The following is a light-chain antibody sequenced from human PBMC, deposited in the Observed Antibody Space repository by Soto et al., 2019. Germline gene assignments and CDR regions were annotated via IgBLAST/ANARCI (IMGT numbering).Light chain of an antibody. J-gene: IGKJ1*01. Sequence: EIVLTQSPATLSLSPGERATLSCRASQSIGTFFAWYQQKPGQAPRLLXYDASNRATGIPARFSGSGSGTDLTLTISSLEPEDFAVYYCQQCYNWPQWTFGQGTKVDIK. V-gene: IGKV3-11*01. CDR3: QQCYNWPQWT. CDR1: QSIGTF. CDR2: DAS.